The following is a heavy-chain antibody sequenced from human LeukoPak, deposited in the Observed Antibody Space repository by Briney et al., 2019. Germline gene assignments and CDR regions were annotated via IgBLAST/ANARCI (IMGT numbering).Heavy chain of an antibody. V-gene: IGHV1-24*01. Sequence: ASVKVSCKASGYTFTGYYMHWVRQAPGKGLEWMGGFDPEDGETIYAQKFQGRVTMTRDTSTSTVYMELSSLRSEDTAVYYCARDSYYYDSSGYLNYFDYWGQGTLVTVSS. J-gene: IGHJ4*02. CDR1: GYTFTGYY. CDR2: FDPEDGET. CDR3: ARDSYYYDSSGYLNYFDY. D-gene: IGHD3-22*01.